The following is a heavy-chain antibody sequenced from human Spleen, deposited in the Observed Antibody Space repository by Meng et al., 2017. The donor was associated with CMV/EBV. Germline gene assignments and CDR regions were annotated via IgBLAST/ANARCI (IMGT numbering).Heavy chain of an antibody. CDR1: GYTFTGYD. V-gene: IGHV1-8*01. D-gene: IGHD3-10*01. Sequence: KVSCKASGYTFTGYDINWVRQATGQGLEWMGWMNPNSGNTGYAQKFQGRVTRTRNTSISTAYMELSSLKSEDTAVYYCARGRGWFDPWGQGTLVTVSS. CDR2: MNPNSGNT. CDR3: ARGRGWFDP. J-gene: IGHJ5*02.